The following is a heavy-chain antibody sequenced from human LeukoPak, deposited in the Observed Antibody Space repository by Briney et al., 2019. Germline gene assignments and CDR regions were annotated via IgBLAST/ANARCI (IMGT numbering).Heavy chain of an antibody. CDR1: GFTFRNYG. D-gene: IGHD2-21*02. V-gene: IGHV3-33*08. CDR3: GRGNLPSCFGDCVDS. CDR2: IWSDGSDT. Sequence: GGSLRLSCAASGFTFRNYGIHWVRQAPGKGLEWVAVIWSDGSDTRYADSVKGRFTISRDDSKNTVYLQMNSLRVEDTAAYYCGRGNLPSCFGDCVDSWGQGTLVIVSS. J-gene: IGHJ4*02.